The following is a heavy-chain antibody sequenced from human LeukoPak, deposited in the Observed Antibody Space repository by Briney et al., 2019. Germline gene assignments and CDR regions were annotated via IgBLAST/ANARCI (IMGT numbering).Heavy chain of an antibody. D-gene: IGHD2-2*02. Sequence: GGSLRLSCAASGFTLSDYYMSWIRQAPGKGLEWLSYISSSGYTIYYADSVKGRFTISRDNANNSLYLQMNSLRAEDTAVYYCARYCSSTSCYTPSDVYDIWGQGTMVTVSS. CDR2: ISSSGYTI. V-gene: IGHV3-11*04. CDR3: ARYCSSTSCYTPSDVYDI. J-gene: IGHJ3*02. CDR1: GFTLSDYY.